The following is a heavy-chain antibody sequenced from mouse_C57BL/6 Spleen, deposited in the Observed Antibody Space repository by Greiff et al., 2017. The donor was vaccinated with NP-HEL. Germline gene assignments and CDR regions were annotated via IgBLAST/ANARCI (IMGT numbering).Heavy chain of an antibody. D-gene: IGHD2-4*01. V-gene: IGHV5-17*01. CDR2: ISSGSSTI. CDR3: ARTYDYDGSYYYAMDY. J-gene: IGHJ4*01. CDR1: GFTFSDYG. Sequence: EVQLVESGGGLVKPGGSLKLSCAASGFTFSDYGMHWVRQAPEKGLEWVAYISSGSSTIYYADTVKGRFTISSDNAKNTLFLQMTSLRSEDTAMYYCARTYDYDGSYYYAMDYWGQGTSVTVSS.